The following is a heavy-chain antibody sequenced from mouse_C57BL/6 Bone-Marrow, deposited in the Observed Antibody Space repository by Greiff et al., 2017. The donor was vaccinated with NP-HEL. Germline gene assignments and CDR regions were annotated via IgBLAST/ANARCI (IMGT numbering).Heavy chain of an antibody. Sequence: EVQLQQSGPELVKPGASVKISCKASGYSFTGYYMNWVKQSPEKSLEWIGEINPSTGGTTYNQKLKAKATLTVDKSPSTAYMQLKSLTSEDSAVYYCARDWDETDYAMDYWGQGTSVTVSS. V-gene: IGHV1-42*01. J-gene: IGHJ4*01. CDR3: ARDWDETDYAMDY. CDR2: INPSTGGT. CDR1: GYSFTGYY. D-gene: IGHD4-1*01.